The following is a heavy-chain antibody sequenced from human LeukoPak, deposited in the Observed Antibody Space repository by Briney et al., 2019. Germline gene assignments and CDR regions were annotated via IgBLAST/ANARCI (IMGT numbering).Heavy chain of an antibody. J-gene: IGHJ4*02. Sequence: PGGSLRLSCAASGFTFSSYGMHWVRQAPGKGLEWVALISPDGNNKYYADSVKGRFSISRDNSKNTLYLQMNSLRAEDTAVYYCARIGYSISWSGDYWGQGSLVTVSS. V-gene: IGHV3-30*03. CDR3: ARIGYSISWSGDY. D-gene: IGHD6-13*01. CDR2: ISPDGNNK. CDR1: GFTFSSYG.